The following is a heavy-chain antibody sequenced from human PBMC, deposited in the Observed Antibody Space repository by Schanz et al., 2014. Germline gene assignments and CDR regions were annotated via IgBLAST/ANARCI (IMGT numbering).Heavy chain of an antibody. CDR1: GFTFSNYW. CDR3: AKVRYSSGWRGDYFDE. J-gene: IGHJ4*02. Sequence: EVQLVESGGGLVQPGGSLRLSCAASGFTFSNYWMHWVRQAPGKGLVWVSVISASGGDTYYADSVKGRFTISRDNSKNTLYLQMNSLRAEDTAVYYCAKVRYSSGWRGDYFDEWGQGTLXTVAS. V-gene: IGHV3-23*04. CDR2: ISASGGDT. D-gene: IGHD6-25*01.